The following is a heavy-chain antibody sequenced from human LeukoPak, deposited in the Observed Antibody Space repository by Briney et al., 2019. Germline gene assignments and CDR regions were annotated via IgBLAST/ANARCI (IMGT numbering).Heavy chain of an antibody. V-gene: IGHV3-53*01. Sequence: GGSLRLSCTVSGFTVSANSMSWVRQAPGKGLEWVSFIYSGTTHYSDSVKGRFTISRDNSKNTLYLQMNSLRAEDTAVYYCARRAGAYSHPYDYWGQGTLVTVSS. D-gene: IGHD4/OR15-4a*01. CDR1: GFTVSANS. CDR2: IYSGTT. CDR3: ARRAGAYSHPYDY. J-gene: IGHJ4*02.